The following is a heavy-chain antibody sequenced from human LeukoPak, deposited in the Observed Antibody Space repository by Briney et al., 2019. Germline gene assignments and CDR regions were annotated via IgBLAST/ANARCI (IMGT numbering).Heavy chain of an antibody. CDR2: ISGSGGTT. CDR1: GFTFSTFG. J-gene: IGHJ4*02. V-gene: IGHV3-23*01. CDR3: AKDHLPGIVVADRDC. D-gene: IGHD6-19*01. Sequence: GGSLRLSCAASGFTFSTFGMHWVRQAPGKGLEWVSAISGSGGTTYYTDSVKGRFTISRDNSKNTLYLQINSLRAEDTAIYYCAKDHLPGIVVADRDCWGQGTLVTVSS.